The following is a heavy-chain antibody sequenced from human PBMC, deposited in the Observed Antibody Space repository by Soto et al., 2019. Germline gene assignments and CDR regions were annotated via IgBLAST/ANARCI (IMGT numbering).Heavy chain of an antibody. D-gene: IGHD2-8*01. J-gene: IGHJ4*02. V-gene: IGHV1-2*02. CDR2: LNPNGGAT. Sequence: ASVKVSCKASGYTFIGYYLHWVRQAPGQGLEWMGWLNPNGGATSYAPKFHGRVTMTYDPAISTVYMDLSGLRPDDTAVYYCARLNVVRMVKAGMDFWGQGTLVTVSS. CDR3: ARLNVVRMVKAGMDF. CDR1: GYTFIGYY.